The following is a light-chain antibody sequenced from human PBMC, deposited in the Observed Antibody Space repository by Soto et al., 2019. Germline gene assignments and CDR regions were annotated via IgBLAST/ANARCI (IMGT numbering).Light chain of an antibody. CDR1: SSDVGGYNY. J-gene: IGLJ2*01. CDR3: NSYASVNSPVR. Sequence: QSALTQPASLSGSPGQSITISCTGTSSDVGGYNYVSWYQQHPGKAPRLMIYGVSNRPFGVSSRFSGSKSGNTASLTISGLQSEDEADYYCNSYASVNSPVRFGRGTKLTVL. V-gene: IGLV2-14*03. CDR2: GVS.